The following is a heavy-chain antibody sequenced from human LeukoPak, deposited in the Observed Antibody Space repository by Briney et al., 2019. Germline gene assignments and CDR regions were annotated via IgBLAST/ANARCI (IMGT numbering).Heavy chain of an antibody. CDR3: AKDYDSSGYYYGD. J-gene: IGHJ4*02. V-gene: IGHV3-23*01. CDR2: ISGSGGRT. CDR1: GFTFSSYA. D-gene: IGHD3-22*01. Sequence: GGSLRLSCAASGFTFSSYAMSWVRQAPGKGLEWVSAISGSGGRTYYADSVKGRFTISRDNSKNTLYLQMNSLRAEDTAVYYCAKDYDSSGYYYGDWGQGTLVTVST.